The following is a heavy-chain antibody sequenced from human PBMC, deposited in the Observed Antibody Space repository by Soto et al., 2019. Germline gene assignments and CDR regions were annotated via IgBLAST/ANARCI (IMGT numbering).Heavy chain of an antibody. CDR3: TPLALKYNSDWYPLSD. D-gene: IGHD6-19*01. CDR1: GFTFSNVW. Sequence: EVQLVESGGGLVKPGGSLRLSCAGSGFTFSNVWMNWVRQAPGKGLEWVGRIKSETDGGTIDYAAPVKGRFTISRDDSNNTQYLQMNSLKTEDTATYYCTPLALKYNSDWYPLSDWGQGTRVTVSS. J-gene: IGHJ4*02. CDR2: IKSETDGGTI. V-gene: IGHV3-15*07.